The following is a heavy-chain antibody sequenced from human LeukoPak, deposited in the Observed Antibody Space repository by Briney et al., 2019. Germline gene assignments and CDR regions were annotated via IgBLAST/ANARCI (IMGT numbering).Heavy chain of an antibody. D-gene: IGHD3-10*01. Sequence: SVKVSCKASGGTFSSYTISWVRQAPGQGLEWMGRIIPILGIANYAQKFQGRVTITADKSTSTAYMELSSLRSEDTAVYYCARDRGVGNPNWFDPRGQGTLVTVSS. CDR2: IIPILGIA. J-gene: IGHJ5*02. CDR1: GGTFSSYT. CDR3: ARDRGVGNPNWFDP. V-gene: IGHV1-69*04.